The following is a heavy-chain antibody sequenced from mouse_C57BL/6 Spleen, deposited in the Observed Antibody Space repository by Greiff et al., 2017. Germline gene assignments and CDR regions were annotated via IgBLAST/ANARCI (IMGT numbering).Heavy chain of an antibody. J-gene: IGHJ4*01. CDR1: GYTFTSYW. CDR2: IYPGSGST. V-gene: IGHV1-55*01. CDR3: ARRTTVVDYAMDY. D-gene: IGHD1-1*01. Sequence: QVQLQQPGAELVKPGASVKMSCKASGYTFTSYWITWVKQRPGQGLEWIGDIYPGSGSTNYNEKFKSKATLAVDTSSSTSYMQLSSLTSEDSAVYYCARRTTVVDYAMDYWGQGTSVTVSS.